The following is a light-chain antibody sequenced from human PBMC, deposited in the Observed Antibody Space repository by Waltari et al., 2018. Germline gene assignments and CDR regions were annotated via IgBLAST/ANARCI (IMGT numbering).Light chain of an antibody. CDR1: QSVGNY. V-gene: IGKV1-39*01. Sequence: IQMTQSPSSLSACVRDRVPITCRASQSVGNYLNWYQKRPGQAPKVLIYAASTVQSGVPSMCSGSGARTDFTLTINSLQPEDVLIYYCQQTYSAPLSFGGGTKVEMK. CDR3: QQTYSAPLS. CDR2: AAS. J-gene: IGKJ4*01.